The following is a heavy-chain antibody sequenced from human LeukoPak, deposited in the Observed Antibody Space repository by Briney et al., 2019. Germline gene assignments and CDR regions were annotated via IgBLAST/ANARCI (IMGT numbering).Heavy chain of an antibody. CDR2: IYSGGST. V-gene: IGHV3-66*01. CDR3: ARDLDYYYYGMDV. J-gene: IGHJ6*02. CDR1: GLTVSSNY. Sequence: GGSLRLSCAASGLTVSSNYMSWVRQAPGKGLEWVSVIYSGGSTYYADSVKGRFTISRDNSKNTLYLQMNSLRAEDTAVYYCARDLDYYYYGMDVWGQGTTVTVSS.